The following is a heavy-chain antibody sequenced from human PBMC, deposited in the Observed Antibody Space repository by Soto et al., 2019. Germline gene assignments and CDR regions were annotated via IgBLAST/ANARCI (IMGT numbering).Heavy chain of an antibody. J-gene: IGHJ4*02. V-gene: IGHV1-24*01. CDR2: FDPEDGET. CDR1: GYTLTELS. CDR3: ATGSAYSSGWDYFDY. D-gene: IGHD6-19*01. Sequence: ASVKVSCKVSGYTLTELSMHWVRQAPGKGLEWMGGFDPEDGETIYAQKFQGRVTMTEDTSTDTAYMELSSLRSEDTAGYYWATGSAYSSGWDYFDYWGQGTLVTVSS.